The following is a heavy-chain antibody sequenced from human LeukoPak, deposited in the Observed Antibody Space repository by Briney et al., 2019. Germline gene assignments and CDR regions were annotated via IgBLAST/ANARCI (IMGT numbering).Heavy chain of an antibody. V-gene: IGHV3-43*01. Sequence: PGGSLRLSCAASGFTFDDYTMHWVRQVPGKGLGWVSLISWDGGSTYYADSVKGRFTISRDNSKNSLYLQMHSLRTEDTALYYCAKDKASSSSPASTYYYYYYMDVWGKGTTVTVSS. J-gene: IGHJ6*03. CDR3: AKDKASSSSPASTYYYYYYMDV. CDR1: GFTFDDYT. D-gene: IGHD6-13*01. CDR2: ISWDGGST.